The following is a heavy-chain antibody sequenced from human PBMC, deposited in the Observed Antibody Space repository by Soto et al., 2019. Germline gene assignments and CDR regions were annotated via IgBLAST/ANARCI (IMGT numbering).Heavy chain of an antibody. CDR2: IWFDGSQQ. J-gene: IGHJ4*02. CDR3: TRANTSPFDY. V-gene: IGHV3-33*01. CDR1: GFSLSSFG. Sequence: QVQLVESGGGVVQPGTSLRLSYAASGFSLSSFGMHWVRQAPGKGLEWVAIIWFDGSQQHYADSVKGRFTISRDTSKNIVYLQMNSLRDEDTAVYYCTRANTSPFDYWGRGTRVTVSS.